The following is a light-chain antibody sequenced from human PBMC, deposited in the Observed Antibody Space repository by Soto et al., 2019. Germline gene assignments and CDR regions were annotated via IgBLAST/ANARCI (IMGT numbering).Light chain of an antibody. Sequence: DIQMTRSPSTLSASVGDRVTIACRASQNVTTWLAWYQHKPGKAPKLLLYDVSNLESGVPSRFSGSGSGTEFTLTISSLQSDDFATYFCQQYDSYRTFGQGTKVDIK. CDR1: QNVTTW. CDR2: DVS. V-gene: IGKV1-5*01. CDR3: QQYDSYRT. J-gene: IGKJ1*01.